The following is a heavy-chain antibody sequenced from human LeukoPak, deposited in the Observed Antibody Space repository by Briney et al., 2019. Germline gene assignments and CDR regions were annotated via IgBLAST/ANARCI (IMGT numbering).Heavy chain of an antibody. CDR2: ISSSSSYI. J-gene: IGHJ6*02. D-gene: IGHD2-15*01. CDR3: ARVALGGYCSGGSCYLDNYYYYGMDV. V-gene: IGHV3-21*01. CDR1: GFTFSSYS. Sequence: PGGSLRLSCAASGFTFSSYSMNWVRQAPGKGLEWVSSISSSSSYIYYADSVKGRFTISRENAKNSLYLQMNSLRAEDTAVYYCARVALGGYCSGGSCYLDNYYYYGMDVWGQGTTVAVSS.